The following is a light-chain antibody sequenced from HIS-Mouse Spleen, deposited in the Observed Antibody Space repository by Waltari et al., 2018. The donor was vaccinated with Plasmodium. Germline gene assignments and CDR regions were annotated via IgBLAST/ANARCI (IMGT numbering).Light chain of an antibody. V-gene: IGLV1-51*01. J-gene: IGLJ2*01. CDR1: SSTLWTTY. CDR3: GTWDSSLSAGVV. CDR2: HNN. Sequence: SVLTPPPSVSSAPGQKVTLSCSVHSSTLWTTYLPWSQQLPGTPPKLLIYHNNKRPSGIPDRFSGSKSGTAATLGITGLQTGDEADYYCGTWDSSLSAGVVFGGGTKLTVL.